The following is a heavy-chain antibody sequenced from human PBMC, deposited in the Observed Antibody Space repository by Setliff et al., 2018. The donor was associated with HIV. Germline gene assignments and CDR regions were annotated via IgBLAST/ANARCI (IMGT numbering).Heavy chain of an antibody. Sequence: GGSLRLSCEASGFTFSGSAIHWVRQASGKGLEWVSYISSSGSTIYYADSVKGRFTISRDNAKNSLYLQMNSLRAEDTAVYYCARDLGLREVVGATLGWFDPWGQGTLVTVSS. CDR2: ISSSGSTI. CDR1: GFTFSGSA. CDR3: ARDLGLREVVGATLGWFDP. D-gene: IGHD1-26*01. V-gene: IGHV3-48*04. J-gene: IGHJ5*02.